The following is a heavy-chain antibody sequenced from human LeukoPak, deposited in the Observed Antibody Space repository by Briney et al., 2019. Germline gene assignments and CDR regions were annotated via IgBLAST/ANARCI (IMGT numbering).Heavy chain of an antibody. CDR2: IYNSGST. D-gene: IGHD3-9*01. CDR3: ARVGEPPSYFDPYYFDY. V-gene: IGHV4-59*12. CDR1: GGSISSFY. Sequence: SETLSLTCTVSGGSISSFYWSWIRQPPGKGLEWIGDIYNSGSTNYNPSLKSRVTISVDTSKNQFSLKLSSVTAADTAVYYCARVGEPPSYFDPYYFDYWGQGTLVTVSS. J-gene: IGHJ4*02.